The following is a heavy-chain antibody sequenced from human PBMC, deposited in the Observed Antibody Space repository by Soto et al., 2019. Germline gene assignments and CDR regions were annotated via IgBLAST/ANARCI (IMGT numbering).Heavy chain of an antibody. Sequence: QVQLVESGGGVVQPGRSLRLSCAASGFTFSSYAMHWVRQAPGKGLEWVAVISYDGSNKYYADSVKGRFTISRDNSKNTPYLQMNSLRAEDTAVYYCARQRNGGGANQDYWGQGTLVTVSS. CDR2: ISYDGSNK. CDR1: GFTFSSYA. J-gene: IGHJ4*02. V-gene: IGHV3-30-3*01. D-gene: IGHD1-26*01. CDR3: ARQRNGGGANQDY.